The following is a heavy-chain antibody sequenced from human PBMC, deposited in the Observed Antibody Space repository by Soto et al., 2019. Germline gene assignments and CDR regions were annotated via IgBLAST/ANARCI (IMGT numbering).Heavy chain of an antibody. D-gene: IGHD3-16*01. CDR3: ARGRTLGENKHNYMDV. CDR2: IWSDGSNE. Sequence: QVQLVESGGGVVQPGGSLRLSCAASEFTFSRHGMHWVRQAPGKGLQWVGVIWSDGSNERYADSVKGRFTISRDNSKNSLYLEKNRLKAEDTAVYNCARGRTLGENKHNYMDVWGTGSTVTVS. CDR1: EFTFSRHG. V-gene: IGHV3-33*01. J-gene: IGHJ6*03.